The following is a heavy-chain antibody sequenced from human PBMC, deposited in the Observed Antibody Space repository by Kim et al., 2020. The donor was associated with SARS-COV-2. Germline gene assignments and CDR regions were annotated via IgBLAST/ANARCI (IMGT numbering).Heavy chain of an antibody. D-gene: IGHD2-15*01. CDR1: GFTFSSYA. CDR2: ISGSGGST. Sequence: GGSLRLSCAASGFTFSSYAMSWVRQAPGKGLEWVSAISGSGGSTYYADSVKGRFTISRDNSKNTLYLQMNSLRAEDTAVYYCAKGRGGNCSGGSCYFFDYWGQGTLVTVSS. V-gene: IGHV3-23*01. J-gene: IGHJ4*02. CDR3: AKGRGGNCSGGSCYFFDY.